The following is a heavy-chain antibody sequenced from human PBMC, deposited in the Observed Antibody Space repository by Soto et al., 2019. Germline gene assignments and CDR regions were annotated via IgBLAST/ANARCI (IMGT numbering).Heavy chain of an antibody. CDR2: ISWNSGSI. J-gene: IGHJ2*01. V-gene: IGHV3-9*01. Sequence: GGSLRLSCAASGFPFDDYALHWVRQPPGKGLEWVSGISWNSGSIGYADSVKGRFTISRANAKNSLYLQMNSLRAEDTALYYCAKDRTISGSYWYFDLWGRGTLVTVSS. CDR3: AKDRTISGSYWYFDL. CDR1: GFPFDDYA. D-gene: IGHD1-26*01.